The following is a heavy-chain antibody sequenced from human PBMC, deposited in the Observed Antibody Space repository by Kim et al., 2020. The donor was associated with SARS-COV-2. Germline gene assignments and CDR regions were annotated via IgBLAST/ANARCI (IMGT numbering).Heavy chain of an antibody. CDR1: GFTFSSYY. J-gene: IGHJ4*01. Sequence: GGSLRLSCAASGFTFSSYYMSWVRQAPGKGLEWVSAISGGGGTTYSASSVKSWIIISNDSTNNPLFLLINIMSADATAVYYSANSDWELAHYSDY. CDR2: ISGGGGTT. CDR3: ANSDWELAHYSDY. D-gene: IGHD1-26*01. V-gene: IGHV3-23*01.